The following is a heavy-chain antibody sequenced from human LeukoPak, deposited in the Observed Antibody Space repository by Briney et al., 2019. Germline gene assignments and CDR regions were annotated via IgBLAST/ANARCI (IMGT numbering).Heavy chain of an antibody. CDR3: ASPMTGHPLSYFQH. CDR2: IYGGGST. J-gene: IGHJ1*01. Sequence: GGSLRLSCAASGFTVSSNFMSWVRQAPGKGLEWVSVIYGGGSTYYADSVKGRFTISRDTSKNTLYLQMNSLRSEDTAVYYCASPMTGHPLSYFQHWGQGTLVTVSS. V-gene: IGHV3-53*05. D-gene: IGHD3-9*01. CDR1: GFTVSSNF.